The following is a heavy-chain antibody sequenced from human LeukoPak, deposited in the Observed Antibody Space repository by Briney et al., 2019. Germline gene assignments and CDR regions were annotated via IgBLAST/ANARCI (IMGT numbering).Heavy chain of an antibody. CDR1: GYTFSNYG. CDR2: ISGSSDNT. Sequence: ASLKVSCKASGYTFSNYGMSWVRQAPGQGLEXXGWISGSSDNTNYAQKVQGRVTMTTDTSTSTAYMELRSLRSDDTAVYYCARGGWTITDYDYWGQGTLVTVSS. J-gene: IGHJ4*02. V-gene: IGHV1-18*04. D-gene: IGHD1-20*01. CDR3: ARGGWTITDYDY.